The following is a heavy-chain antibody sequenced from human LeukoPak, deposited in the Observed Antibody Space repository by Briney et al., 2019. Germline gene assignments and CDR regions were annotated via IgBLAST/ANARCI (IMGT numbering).Heavy chain of an antibody. J-gene: IGHJ4*02. CDR2: IYTSGST. CDR3: ARQTSTTSVDY. CDR1: GGSISSGSYY. Sequence: SETLSLTCTVSGGSISSGSYYWSWIRQPAGKGLEWIGRIYTSGSTNYNPSLKSRVTISVDTSKNQFSLNLSSVTAADTAVYYCARQTSTTSVDYWAREPWSPSPQ. V-gene: IGHV4-61*02. D-gene: IGHD2-2*01.